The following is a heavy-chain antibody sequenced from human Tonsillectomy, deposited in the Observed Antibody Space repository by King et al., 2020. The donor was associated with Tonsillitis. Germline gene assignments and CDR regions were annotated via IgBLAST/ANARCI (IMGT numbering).Heavy chain of an antibody. V-gene: IGHV2-5*02. Sequence: TLKESGPTLVKPTQTLTLTCTFSVFSLSTIGMGVGWIRQPPVKALVWLALIFWDDDKRYSPSLKGRLNITNDTSKNQVVLTMTNMDPVDTATYYCAHKPKPLLHRYFDPWGQGTLVTVSS. CDR1: VFSLSTIGMG. CDR2: IFWDDDK. CDR3: AHKPKPLLHRYFDP. D-gene: IGHD2-15*01. J-gene: IGHJ4*02.